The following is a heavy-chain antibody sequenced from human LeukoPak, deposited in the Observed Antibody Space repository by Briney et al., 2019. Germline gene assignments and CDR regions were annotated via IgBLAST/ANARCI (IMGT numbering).Heavy chain of an antibody. D-gene: IGHD5-12*01. Sequence: GGSLRLSCAASGFTFSSYAMSWVRQAPGKGLEWVSAISGSGGSTYYADSVKGRFTISRDNSKNTLYLQMNSLRAEDTAVYYCARDRWLLGSRFDYWGQGTLVTVSS. CDR1: GFTFSSYA. CDR2: ISGSGGST. V-gene: IGHV3-23*01. J-gene: IGHJ4*02. CDR3: ARDRWLLGSRFDY.